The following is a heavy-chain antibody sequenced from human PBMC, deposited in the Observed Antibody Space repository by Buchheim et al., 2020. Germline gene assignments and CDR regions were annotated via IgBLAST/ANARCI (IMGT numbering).Heavy chain of an antibody. J-gene: IGHJ6*02. D-gene: IGHD3-10*01. CDR1: GFTFSSYG. CDR2: LWYDGSNK. CDR3: ARETYYGSGSYLDV. Sequence: QVQLVESGGGVVQPGRSLRLSCAASGFTFSSYGMHWVRQAPGKGLEWVAVLWYDGSNKYYADSVKGRFTISRDTSKNTLYLQMNSLRAEDTAVYYCARETYYGSGSYLDVWGQGTT. V-gene: IGHV3-33*01.